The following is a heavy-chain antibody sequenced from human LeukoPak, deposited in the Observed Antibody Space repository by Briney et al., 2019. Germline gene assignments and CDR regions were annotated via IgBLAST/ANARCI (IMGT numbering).Heavy chain of an antibody. CDR2: ISGGGGSST. CDR1: GFTFSSYA. CDR3: AKLAAAAADY. V-gene: IGHV3-23*01. J-gene: IGHJ4*02. D-gene: IGHD6-13*01. Sequence: AGGSLRLSCAASGFTFSSYAMIWVRQAPGEGLEWVSSISGGGGSSTYYADSVKGRFTISRDNSKNTLYLQMNSLRAEDTATYYCAKLAAAAADYWGQGTLVTVSS.